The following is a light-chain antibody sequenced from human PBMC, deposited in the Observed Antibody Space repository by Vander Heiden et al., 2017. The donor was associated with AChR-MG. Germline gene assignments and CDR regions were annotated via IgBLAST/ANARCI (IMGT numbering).Light chain of an antibody. CDR1: SSDVGGYNY. V-gene: IGLV2-11*01. J-gene: IGLJ3*02. Sequence: QSALTQPRSVSGSPGQSVTISCTGTSSDVGGYNYVSWYQQRPGKAPKFMIYDVSKRPSGVPDRFSGSKSGNTASLTISGLQAEDEADYYCCSYVGSSPDLVFGGGTKLTVL. CDR2: DVS. CDR3: CSYVGSSPDLV.